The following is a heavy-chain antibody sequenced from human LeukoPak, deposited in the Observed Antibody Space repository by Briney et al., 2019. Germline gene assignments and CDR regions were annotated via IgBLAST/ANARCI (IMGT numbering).Heavy chain of an antibody. Sequence: GGSLRLSCAASGFTFSSYAMSGVREAPGEGVEWVSAISGSGGSTYDADSVKGRFTISRDNSKNTLYLQMNSLRAEDTAVYYCANAGYSSSWNKDYWGQGTLVTVSS. D-gene: IGHD6-13*01. V-gene: IGHV3-23*01. CDR1: GFTFSSYA. CDR2: ISGSGGST. J-gene: IGHJ4*02. CDR3: ANAGYSSSWNKDY.